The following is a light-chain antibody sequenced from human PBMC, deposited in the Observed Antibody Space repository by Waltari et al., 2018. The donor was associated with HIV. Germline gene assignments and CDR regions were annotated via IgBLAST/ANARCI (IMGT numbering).Light chain of an antibody. Sequence: DIQLTQSPAILSASVGDRVTIICRASEPIRSDLAWFQQKPGKAPKRLIFAASTLQTGVPQRFRGSVSGTQFTLTVTSLQPEDCATYFCQQHNSFPITFGGGTKV. J-gene: IGKJ4*01. V-gene: IGKV1-9*01. CDR3: QQHNSFPIT. CDR1: EPIRSD. CDR2: AAS.